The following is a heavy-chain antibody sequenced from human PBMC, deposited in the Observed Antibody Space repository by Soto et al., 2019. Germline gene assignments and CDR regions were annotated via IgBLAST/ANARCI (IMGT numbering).Heavy chain of an antibody. D-gene: IGHD3-22*01. J-gene: IGHJ4*02. V-gene: IGHV3-30*09. Sequence: QVQLVESGGGVVQPGRSLRLSCAASGFTFNNYAMHWVRQAPGKGLEWVAVISYDGNNQYYADSVKGRFAISRDNSKNTLYLQMNSLRDEDTAVYYCARDRVYYYDSSGYYNFVYWGQGSLVTVSS. CDR2: ISYDGNNQ. CDR1: GFTFNNYA. CDR3: ARDRVYYYDSSGYYNFVY.